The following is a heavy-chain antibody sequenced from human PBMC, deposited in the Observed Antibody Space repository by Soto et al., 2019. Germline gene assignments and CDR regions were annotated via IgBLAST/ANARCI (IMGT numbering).Heavy chain of an antibody. Sequence: PSETLSLTCTVSGGSISSGGYYWSWIRQHPGKGLEWIGYIYYSGSTYYNPSLKSRVTISVDTSKNQFSLKLSSVTAADTAVYYCARAREDGYNLHYFDYWGQGTLVTVSS. CDR1: GGSISSGGYY. CDR2: IYYSGST. CDR3: ARAREDGYNLHYFDY. D-gene: IGHD5-12*01. V-gene: IGHV4-31*03. J-gene: IGHJ4*02.